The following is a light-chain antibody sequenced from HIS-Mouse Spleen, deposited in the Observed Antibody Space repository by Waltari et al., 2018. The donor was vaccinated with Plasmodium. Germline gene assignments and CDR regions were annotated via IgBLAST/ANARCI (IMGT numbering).Light chain of an antibody. Sequence: EIVMTQSPATLSVSPGESATLPCRASQSVSSNLAWYQQKPGQAPRLLIYGASTRATGIPARFSGSGSGTEFTLTISSLQSEDFAVYYCQQYNNCSFTFGPGTKVDIK. CDR2: GAS. CDR1: QSVSSN. V-gene: IGKV3-15*01. J-gene: IGKJ3*01. CDR3: QQYNNCSFT.